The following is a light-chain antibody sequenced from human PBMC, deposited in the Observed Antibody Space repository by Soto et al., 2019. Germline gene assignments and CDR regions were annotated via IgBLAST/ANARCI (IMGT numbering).Light chain of an antibody. Sequence: EIVMTQSPATLSVSPGERATLSCRASQSVSSNLAWYQQKPGQAPRLLIYGASTRATDIPARFSGSGSGTEFNLTISSLQSEDFAVYYCQQYNNWPPYTFGQGTKLEIK. CDR1: QSVSSN. CDR2: GAS. CDR3: QQYNNWPPYT. J-gene: IGKJ2*01. V-gene: IGKV3-15*01.